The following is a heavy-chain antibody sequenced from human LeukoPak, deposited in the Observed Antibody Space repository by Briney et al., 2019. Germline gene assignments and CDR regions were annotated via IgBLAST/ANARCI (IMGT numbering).Heavy chain of an antibody. V-gene: IGHV4/OR15-8*02. J-gene: IGHJ4*02. CDR1: GVSISSDNW. Sequence: PSETQSLTCAVYGVSISSDNWWTWVRQPPGKGLEWIGETHRSGDTKYNPSLNGRVTISMDNSKNQLSLNLISVTAADTAIYFCATRHHSRTYMVPLDSWGQGTLVTVSS. CDR3: ATRHHSRTYMVPLDS. D-gene: IGHD3-10*01. CDR2: THRSGDT.